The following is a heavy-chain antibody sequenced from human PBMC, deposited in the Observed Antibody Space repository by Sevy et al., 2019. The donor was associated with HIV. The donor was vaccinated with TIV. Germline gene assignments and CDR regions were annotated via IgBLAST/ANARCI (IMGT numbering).Heavy chain of an antibody. V-gene: IGHV3-49*04. Sequence: GGSLRLSCTASGFTFGDYCMSWVRQAPGKGLEWVAFLKSDVYGGTFDHAASVRGRFVISRDDSKTIAYLQMNDLKTEDTGVYYCTPSKAAQSIFDYWGQRALVTVSS. CDR2: LKSDVYGGTF. CDR1: GFTFGDYC. D-gene: IGHD6-13*01. J-gene: IGHJ4*02. CDR3: TPSKAAQSIFDY.